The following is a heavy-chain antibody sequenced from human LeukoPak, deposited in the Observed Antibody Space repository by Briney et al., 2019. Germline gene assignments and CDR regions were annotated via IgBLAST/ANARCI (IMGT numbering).Heavy chain of an antibody. Sequence: PGGSLRLSCAASGFTFSAYTMSWVRQAPGKGLEWVSSISASGSTTYYADSVKGRFTISRDNSKNMLYVEMNSLRAEDTAVYYCVRWGSGKVMDVWGKGTTVTVSP. CDR3: VRWGSGKVMDV. D-gene: IGHD7-27*01. CDR1: GFTFSAYT. CDR2: ISASGSTT. V-gene: IGHV3-23*01. J-gene: IGHJ6*04.